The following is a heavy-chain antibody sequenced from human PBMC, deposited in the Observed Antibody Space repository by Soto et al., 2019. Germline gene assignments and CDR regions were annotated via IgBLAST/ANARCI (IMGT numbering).Heavy chain of an antibody. CDR1: GVSISGDSYY. Sequence: SETLSLTCTVSGVSISGDSYYWGWIRQPPGKGLEWIGYIYHSGSSYYNPSLKSRVTMSVDRSKNQFSLKLSSVTAADTAVYYCARVPDYWGQGTLVTVSS. CDR3: ARVPDY. V-gene: IGHV4-39*07. J-gene: IGHJ4*02. D-gene: IGHD2-2*01. CDR2: IYHSGSS.